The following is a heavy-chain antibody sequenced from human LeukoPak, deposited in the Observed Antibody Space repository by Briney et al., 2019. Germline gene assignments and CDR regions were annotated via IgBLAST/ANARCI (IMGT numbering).Heavy chain of an antibody. D-gene: IGHD1-26*01. J-gene: IGHJ2*01. Sequence: PGGSLRLSCAASGFTFSSYWMSWVRQAPRKGLEWVANIKQDGSEKYYVDSVKGRFTISRDNAKNSLYLQMNSLRAEDTAVYYCARDLRSWGQDSWYFDLWGRGTLVTVSS. V-gene: IGHV3-7*01. CDR3: ARDLRSWGQDSWYFDL. CDR2: IKQDGSEK. CDR1: GFTFSSYW.